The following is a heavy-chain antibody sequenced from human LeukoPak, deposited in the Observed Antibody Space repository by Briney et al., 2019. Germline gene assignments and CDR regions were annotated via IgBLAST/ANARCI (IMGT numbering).Heavy chain of an antibody. CDR2: IIPIFGAA. D-gene: IGHD5-18*01. CDR1: GGTFSTCA. J-gene: IGHJ6*03. CDR3: ARSPQHSYYYYNMDV. V-gene: IGHV1-69*05. Sequence: SSVKVSCKASGGTFSTCAITWVRQAPGQGLEWMGGIIPIFGAANYAQKFQDRVTITTDASTSTVYMELTSLRSEDTAVYYCARSPQHSYYYYNMDVWGKGTTVTVAS.